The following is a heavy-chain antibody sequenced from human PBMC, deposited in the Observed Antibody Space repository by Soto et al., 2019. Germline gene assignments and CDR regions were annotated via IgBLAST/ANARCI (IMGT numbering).Heavy chain of an antibody. CDR3: ARHPSDFWFDP. V-gene: IGHV4-39*01. Sequence: PSDSLSRTYSHSGIPIRTRSYIRGWTHHPPGQGLEWIGSIYYSGSTYYNPSLKSRVTVSVDTSKNQFSLKLSSVTAADTAVYYCARHPSDFWFDPWGQGTLVTVSS. J-gene: IGHJ5*02. D-gene: IGHD2-21*02. CDR2: IYYSGST. CDR1: GIPIRTRSYI.